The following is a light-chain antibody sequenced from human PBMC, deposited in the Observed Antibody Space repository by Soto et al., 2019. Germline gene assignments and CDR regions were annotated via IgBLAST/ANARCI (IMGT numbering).Light chain of an antibody. CDR3: LQHSTYPLT. Sequence: DLQMTQFPSSLSASVGDRVTITCRASQGIRNDLGWYQQKPGKAPKRLIYAASGLQSGVPSRFIGSVSGTEFTLAISSLQPEDSATFYCLQHSTYPLTFGQGTKVEIK. CDR2: AAS. V-gene: IGKV1-17*01. CDR1: QGIRND. J-gene: IGKJ1*01.